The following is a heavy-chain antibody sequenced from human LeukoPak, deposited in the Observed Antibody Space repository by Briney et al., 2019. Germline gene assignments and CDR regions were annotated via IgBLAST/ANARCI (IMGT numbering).Heavy chain of an antibody. Sequence: GGSLRLSCAASGFTFSSYAMSWVRQAPGKGLEWVSAISGSGGSTYYADSVKGRFTISRDNSKNTLYLQMNSLRAEDTAVYYCAKCSRGLVRGGVDYWGQGTLVTVSS. CDR1: GFTFSSYA. D-gene: IGHD3-16*01. CDR2: ISGSGGST. CDR3: AKCSRGLVRGGVDY. V-gene: IGHV3-23*01. J-gene: IGHJ4*02.